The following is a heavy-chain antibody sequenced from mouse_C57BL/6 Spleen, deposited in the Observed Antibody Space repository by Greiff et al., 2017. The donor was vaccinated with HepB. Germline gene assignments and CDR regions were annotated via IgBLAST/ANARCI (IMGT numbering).Heavy chain of an antibody. V-gene: IGHV1-82*01. CDR3: ASKHYYGSSSYAMDY. CDR2: IYPGDGDT. J-gene: IGHJ4*01. Sequence: QVHVKQSGPELVKPGASVKISCKASGYAFSSSWMNWVKQRPGKGLEWIGRIYPGDGDTNYNGKFKGKATLTADKSSSTAYMQLSSLTSEDSAVYFCASKHYYGSSSYAMDYWGQGTSVTVSS. D-gene: IGHD1-1*01. CDR1: GYAFSSSW.